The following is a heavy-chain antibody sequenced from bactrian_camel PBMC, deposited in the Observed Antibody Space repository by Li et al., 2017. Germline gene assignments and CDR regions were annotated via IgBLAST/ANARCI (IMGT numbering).Heavy chain of an antibody. Sequence: QLVESGGGSVQAGGSLRLSCAASGSIQRTNCIGWFRQAPGKEREGVATIFTHGQSEAYADAVEGRFTISQDKAKDTVYLQMNHLKSEDTAMYYCRADFLDGAVSCERLLLVPRTVETWGQGTQVTVS. V-gene: IGHV3S54*01. CDR2: IFTHGQSE. J-gene: IGHJ4*01. D-gene: IGHD2*01. CDR3: RADFLDGAVSCERLLLVPRTVET. CDR1: GSIQRTNC.